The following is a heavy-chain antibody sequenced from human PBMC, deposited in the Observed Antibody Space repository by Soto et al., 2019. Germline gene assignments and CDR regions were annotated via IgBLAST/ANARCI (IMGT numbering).Heavy chain of an antibody. J-gene: IGHJ2*01. Sequence: EVQLLESGGGLVQPGGSLRLSCAASGFTFSAYAMGWVRQAPGKGLEWVSTIHGGGGATHYADSVQGRFTISRDDSKNTLYAPMNSLRAEDTAVYYCAKFEGHPLEYSYLDFWGRGNLVTVSS. D-gene: IGHD1-1*01. CDR2: IHGGGGAT. CDR3: AKFEGHPLEYSYLDF. V-gene: IGHV3-23*01. CDR1: GFTFSAYA.